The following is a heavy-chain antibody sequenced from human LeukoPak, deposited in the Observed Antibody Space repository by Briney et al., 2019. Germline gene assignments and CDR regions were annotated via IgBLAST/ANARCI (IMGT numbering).Heavy chain of an antibody. D-gene: IGHD3-22*01. V-gene: IGHV3-15*07. CDR2: IRSNSDGGTI. Sequence: GGSLRLSCEVSGFTFVDAWMNWVRQAPGKGLEWVGRIRSNSDGGTIDYAAPVKGRFTLSRDDSKTTLYLQMNSLQTEDTAVYYCATDFYDSTWGQGTLVTVSS. CDR1: GFTFVDAW. J-gene: IGHJ5*02. CDR3: ATDFYDST.